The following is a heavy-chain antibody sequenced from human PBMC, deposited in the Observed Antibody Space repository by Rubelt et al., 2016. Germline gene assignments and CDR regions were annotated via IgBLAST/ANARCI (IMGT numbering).Heavy chain of an antibody. D-gene: IGHD3-22*01. CDR1: GGSISSSSYY. V-gene: IGHV4-39*01. CDR3: ARAPPRIVVVRDAFDI. CDR2: IYYSGST. Sequence: QLQLQESGPGLVKPSETLSLTCTVSGGSISSSSYYWGWIRQPPGKGLEWIGSIYYSGSTYYNLSRKGGCPISVKPSKNQFSLKLGSVTAADTAVYYCARAPPRIVVVRDAFDIWGQGTMVTVSS. J-gene: IGHJ3*02.